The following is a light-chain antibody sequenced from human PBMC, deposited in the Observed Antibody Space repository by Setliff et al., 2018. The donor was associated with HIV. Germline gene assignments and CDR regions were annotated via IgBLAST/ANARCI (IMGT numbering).Light chain of an antibody. CDR3: AAWDDSLSGYV. J-gene: IGLJ1*01. Sequence: QSALTQPPSASGTPGQRVTISCSGGNSNIGSNYVYWYQQLPGTAPKLLIYRNDQRPSGVPDRFSGSKSGTSASLAISGLRSEDEADYYCAAWDDSLSGYVFGTGTKV. V-gene: IGLV1-47*01. CDR1: NSNIGSNY. CDR2: RND.